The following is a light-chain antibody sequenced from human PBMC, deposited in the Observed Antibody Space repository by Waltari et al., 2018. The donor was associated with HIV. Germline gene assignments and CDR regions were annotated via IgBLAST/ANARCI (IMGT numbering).Light chain of an antibody. J-gene: IGLJ1*01. Sequence: SYDLTQPPSVSVSPGQTASITCSGDNLGDKYTCWYQQKPGQSPVLIIYQNSKRPSGIPERFSGSNSGNTATLTISGTQALDEADYYCQAWDSSTAKNVFGPGTKVTVL. V-gene: IGLV3-1*01. CDR1: NLGDKY. CDR3: QAWDSSTAKNV. CDR2: QNS.